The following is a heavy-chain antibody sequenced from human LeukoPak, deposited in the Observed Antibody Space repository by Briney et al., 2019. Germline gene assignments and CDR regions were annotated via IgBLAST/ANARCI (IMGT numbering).Heavy chain of an antibody. D-gene: IGHD1-26*01. CDR2: IKQDGSEE. Sequence: GGSLRLSCSVSGFSLSMYWMTWVRQAPGKGLEWLANIKQDGSEEYYADSVEGRFTISRDNARNSLYLQMNSLRVEDTALYYCARWDSGNYYGIGDWGQGTLVTVSS. V-gene: IGHV3-7*01. J-gene: IGHJ4*02. CDR1: GFSLSMYW. CDR3: ARWDSGNYYGIGD.